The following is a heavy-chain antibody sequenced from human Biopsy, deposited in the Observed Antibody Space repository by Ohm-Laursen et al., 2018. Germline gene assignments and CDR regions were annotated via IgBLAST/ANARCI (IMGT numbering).Heavy chain of an antibody. Sequence: SLRLSCAASGFTFGDSAMHWVRQASGKGLEWIGRIRSKVNNYATAYAASVTGRFTISRDDSKNTAYLQMNSLKTEDTAVYYCTTYDNSVDYRDYWGQGTQVTVSS. J-gene: IGHJ4*02. CDR2: IRSKVNNYAT. CDR3: TTYDNSVDYRDY. CDR1: GFTFGDSA. V-gene: IGHV3-73*01. D-gene: IGHD4-11*01.